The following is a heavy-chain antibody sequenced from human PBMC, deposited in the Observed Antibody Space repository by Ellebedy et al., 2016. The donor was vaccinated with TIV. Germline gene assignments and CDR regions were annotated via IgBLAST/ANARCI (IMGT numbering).Heavy chain of an antibody. CDR1: GFTFSTYS. CDR2: ISSKSSTI. CDR3: ARESYDLLPTFFEY. Sequence: GGSLRLXXAGSGFTFSTYSMNWVRQPPGKGLEWVSSISSKSSTIYYADSVKGRFTISRDNSKNTVYLQMNSLRAEDTAVYYCARESYDLLPTFFEYWGQGTLVSVSS. J-gene: IGHJ4*02. V-gene: IGHV3-48*01. D-gene: IGHD3/OR15-3a*01.